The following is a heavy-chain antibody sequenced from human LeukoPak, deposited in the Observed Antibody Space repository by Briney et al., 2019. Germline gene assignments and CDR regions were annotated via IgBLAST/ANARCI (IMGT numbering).Heavy chain of an antibody. CDR1: GCTLTELS. V-gene: IGHV1-24*01. Sequence: ASVKVSCKVSGCTLTELSMHWVRQAPGKGLEWMGGFDPEDGETIYAQKFQGRVTMTEDTSTDTAYMELSSLRSEDTAVYYCATDNFARDYYYDSSGYVSWGQGTLVTVSS. J-gene: IGHJ5*02. CDR3: ATDNFARDYYYDSSGYVS. CDR2: FDPEDGET. D-gene: IGHD3-22*01.